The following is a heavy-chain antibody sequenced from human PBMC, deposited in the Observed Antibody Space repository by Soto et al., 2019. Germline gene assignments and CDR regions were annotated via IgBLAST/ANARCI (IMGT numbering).Heavy chain of an antibody. CDR1: GFSFSSYT. Sequence: GGSLRLSCAASGFSFSSYTMDWVRQAPGKGLQWVSSISITGSYIYYADSVKGRFAISRDNAQNSLYLHMNSPRAEDTALYYCARGAIRGYSYGHSDYWGQGTLVTVSS. J-gene: IGHJ4*02. V-gene: IGHV3-21*01. CDR3: ARGAIRGYSYGHSDY. D-gene: IGHD5-18*01. CDR2: ISITGSYI.